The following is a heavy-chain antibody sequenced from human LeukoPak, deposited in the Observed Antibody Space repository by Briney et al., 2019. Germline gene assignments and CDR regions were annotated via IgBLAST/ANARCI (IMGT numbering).Heavy chain of an antibody. V-gene: IGHV3-64D*06. CDR3: VKDLGYDSSGYFSGYYYYLDY. CDR1: GFTFSSYA. D-gene: IGHD3-22*01. Sequence: GGSLRLSCSASGFTFSSYAMHWVRQAPGKGLEYVSALSSNGGSTYHADSVKGGFTISRDNSKNTLYLQMSSLRTEDTAVYYCVKDLGYDSSGYFSGYYYYLDYWGQGTLVTVSS. CDR2: LSSNGGST. J-gene: IGHJ4*02.